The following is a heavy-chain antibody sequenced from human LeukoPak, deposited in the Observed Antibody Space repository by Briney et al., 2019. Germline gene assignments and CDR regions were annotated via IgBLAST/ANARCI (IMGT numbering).Heavy chain of an antibody. Sequence: GGSLRLSCAASGFTCSNYWMHWVRQAPGKGLVWVSRINTDGSSTNYADSVKGRFTISRDNAKNTVYLQMNSLRAEDTAVYYCANGAFRLCYIDVWGKGTTVTVSS. D-gene: IGHD3-16*01. V-gene: IGHV3-74*01. CDR2: INTDGSST. CDR1: GFTCSNYW. CDR3: ANGAFRLCYIDV. J-gene: IGHJ6*03.